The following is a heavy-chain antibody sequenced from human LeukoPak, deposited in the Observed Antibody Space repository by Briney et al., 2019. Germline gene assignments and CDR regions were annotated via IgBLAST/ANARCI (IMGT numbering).Heavy chain of an antibody. Sequence: PSETLSLTCTVSGGSISSGDYYWSWIRQHPGKGLEWIGYIYYSGRTYYNPSLKSRVTISVDTSKNQFSLKLSSVTAADTAVYYCARGGYSKRDYWGQGALVTVSS. CDR2: IYYSGRT. J-gene: IGHJ4*02. V-gene: IGHV4-31*03. CDR3: ARGGYSKRDY. D-gene: IGHD6-13*01. CDR1: GGSISSGDYY.